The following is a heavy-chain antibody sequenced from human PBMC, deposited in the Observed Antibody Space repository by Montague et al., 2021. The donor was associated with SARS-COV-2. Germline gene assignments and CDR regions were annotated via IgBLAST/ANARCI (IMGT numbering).Heavy chain of an antibody. CDR2: ISDSGST. D-gene: IGHD2-15*01. J-gene: IGHJ4*02. CDR3: ARHYSATLPAVY. CDR1: GGSISSFY. V-gene: IGHV4-59*08. Sequence: SETLSLTCTVSGGSISSFYWSWFRQPPGKALEWIGYISDSGSTNYNPSLTSRVTMSVDTPKDQFSLKVNSVTAADTAVYYCARHYSATLPAVYWGQGTLVTVSS.